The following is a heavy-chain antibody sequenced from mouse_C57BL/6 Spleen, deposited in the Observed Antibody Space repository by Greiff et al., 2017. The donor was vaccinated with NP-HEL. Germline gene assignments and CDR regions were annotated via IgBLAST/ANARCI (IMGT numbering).Heavy chain of an antibody. J-gene: IGHJ2*01. CDR2: IYPGDGDT. CDR1: GYAFSSSW. Sequence: VQLQQSGPELVKPGASVKISCKASGYAFSSSWMNWVKQRPGKGLEWIGRIYPGDGDTNYNGKFKGKATLTADKSSSTAYMQLSSLTSEDSAVYFCARVTTVVHYFDYWGQGTTLTVSS. CDR3: ARVTTVVHYFDY. V-gene: IGHV1-82*01. D-gene: IGHD1-1*01.